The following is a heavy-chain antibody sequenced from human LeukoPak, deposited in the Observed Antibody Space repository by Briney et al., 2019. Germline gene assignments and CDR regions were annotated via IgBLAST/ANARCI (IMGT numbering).Heavy chain of an antibody. J-gene: IGHJ6*02. Sequence: SVTVSCKASGGTFSSYAISWVRQAPGQGLEWMGRIIPILGIANYAQKFQGRVTITADTSTSTVYMELSSLRSEETAVYYCARDQGLTAPPPYGLDVWGQGTTVIVSS. CDR3: ARDQGLTAPPPYGLDV. V-gene: IGHV1-69*04. CDR1: GGTFSSYA. CDR2: IIPILGIA. D-gene: IGHD5-18*01.